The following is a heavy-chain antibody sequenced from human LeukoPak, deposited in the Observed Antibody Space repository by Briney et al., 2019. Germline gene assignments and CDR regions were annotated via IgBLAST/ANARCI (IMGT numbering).Heavy chain of an antibody. CDR1: GGSISSNNYF. V-gene: IGHV4-39*07. D-gene: IGHD3-10*01. CDR3: ASSSNYYGS. Sequence: SETLSLTCTVSGGSISSNNYFWGWIRQPPGKGLEVIGSIYYRGSTYYNPSLKSRDTISVDTSKNQFSLKLQSVTAADTAVYYCASSSNYYGSWGQGTLVTVSS. J-gene: IGHJ5*02. CDR2: IYYRGST.